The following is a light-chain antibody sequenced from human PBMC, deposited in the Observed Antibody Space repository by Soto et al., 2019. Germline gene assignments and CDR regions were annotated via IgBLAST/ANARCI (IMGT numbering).Light chain of an antibody. CDR2: GAS. V-gene: IGKV3-20*01. Sequence: EIVLTQSPGTLSLSPGERATLSCRASQSVSSSYLAWHRQKPGQAPRLLIYGASSRATGIPDRFSGSGSGTDFTLIISRLEPEDFAVYYCQQYGSSPFTFGPGTKVDIK. J-gene: IGKJ3*01. CDR3: QQYGSSPFT. CDR1: QSVSSSY.